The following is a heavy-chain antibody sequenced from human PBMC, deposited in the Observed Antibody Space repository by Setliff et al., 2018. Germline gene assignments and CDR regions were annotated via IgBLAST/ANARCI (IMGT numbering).Heavy chain of an antibody. CDR3: ARNWATAQHYYYGMDV. CDR1: GFTVRSYY. CDR2: IYTGGST. D-gene: IGHD2-21*02. V-gene: IGHV3-66*01. Sequence: GGSLRLSCAASGFTVRSYYMTWVRQAPGKGLEWVSVIYTGGSTYYADSVKGRFTISRDDSKNTLYLQMDTLRAEDTAVYYCARNWATAQHYYYGMDVWGQGTTVTVSS. J-gene: IGHJ6*02.